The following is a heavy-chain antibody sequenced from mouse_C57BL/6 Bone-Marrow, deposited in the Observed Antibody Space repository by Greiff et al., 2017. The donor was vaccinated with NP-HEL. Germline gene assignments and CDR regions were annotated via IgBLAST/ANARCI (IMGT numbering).Heavy chain of an antibody. V-gene: IGHV1-15*01. J-gene: IGHJ2*01. Sequence: QVHVKQSGAELVRPGASVTLSCKASGYTFTDFEMHWVKQTPVHGLEWIGAIDPETGGTAYNQKFKGKAILTADKSSSTAYMELRSLTSEDSAVYYCSIYYDYDDGRLLDYWGQGTTLTVSS. CDR1: GYTFTDFE. CDR3: SIYYDYDDGRLLDY. CDR2: IDPETGGT. D-gene: IGHD2-4*01.